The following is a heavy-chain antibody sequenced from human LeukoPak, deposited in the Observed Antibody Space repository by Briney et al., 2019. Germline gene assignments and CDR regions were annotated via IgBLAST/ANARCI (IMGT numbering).Heavy chain of an antibody. Sequence: GGSLRLSCAASGFTFSSYWMSWVRQAPGKGLEWAGFIRSKAYGGTTEYAASVKGRFTISRDDSKSIAYLQMNSLKTEDTAVYYCTREGAYDQFDYWGQGTLVTVSS. V-gene: IGHV3-49*04. CDR1: GFTFSSYW. CDR2: IRSKAYGGTT. J-gene: IGHJ4*02. D-gene: IGHD5-12*01. CDR3: TREGAYDQFDY.